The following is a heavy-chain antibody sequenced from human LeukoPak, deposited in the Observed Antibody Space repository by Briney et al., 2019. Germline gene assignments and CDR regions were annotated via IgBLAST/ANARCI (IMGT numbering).Heavy chain of an antibody. CDR2: LYPGDSDT. V-gene: IGHV5-51*01. CDR1: GYTFTSYW. Sequence: KNGESLKISCKASGYTFTSYWIGWVRQMPGKGLERMGGLYPGDSDTRYSPSFQGQVTISADKSITTAYLQWNSLKASDTAMYYCARQRNFDIWGQGTMVTVSS. J-gene: IGHJ3*02. CDR3: ARQRNFDI.